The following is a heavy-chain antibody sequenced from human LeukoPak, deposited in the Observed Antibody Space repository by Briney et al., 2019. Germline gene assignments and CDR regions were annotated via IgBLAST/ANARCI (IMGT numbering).Heavy chain of an antibody. D-gene: IGHD1-26*01. J-gene: IGHJ5*02. Sequence: ASVKVSCKASGYTFTSYGISWVRQAPGQGLEWMGWISAYNGNTNYAQKLQGRVTMTTDTSTSTAYMELRSLRSEDTAVYYCARVGGSYDRHGFDPWGQGTLVTVSS. CDR1: GYTFTSYG. CDR2: ISAYNGNT. V-gene: IGHV1-18*01. CDR3: ARVGGSYDRHGFDP.